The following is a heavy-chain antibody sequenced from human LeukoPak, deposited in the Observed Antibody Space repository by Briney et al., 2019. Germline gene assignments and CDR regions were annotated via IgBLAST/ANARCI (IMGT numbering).Heavy chain of an antibody. Sequence: ASVKVSCKASGYTFTNYYIHWVRQAPGQGLEWMGITDPIGGSTNYAQKFQGRVTITTDESTSTAYMELSSLRSEDTAVYYCARGGIAAAGIQFDYWGQGTLVTVSS. CDR3: ARGGIAAAGIQFDY. J-gene: IGHJ4*02. CDR1: GYTFTNYY. CDR2: TDPIGGST. V-gene: IGHV1-46*01. D-gene: IGHD6-13*01.